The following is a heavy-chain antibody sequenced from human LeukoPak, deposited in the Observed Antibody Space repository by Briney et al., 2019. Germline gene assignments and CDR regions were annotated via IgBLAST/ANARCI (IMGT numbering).Heavy chain of an antibody. CDR3: ARDRTQGYCSSTSCYGGYDY. D-gene: IGHD2-2*01. CDR2: IYYSGST. CDR1: GGSISSYY. V-gene: IGHV4-39*07. J-gene: IGHJ4*02. Sequence: SETLSLTCTVSGGSISSYYWSWIRQPPGKGLEWIGSIYYSGSTYYNPSLKSRVTISVDRSKNQFSLKLSSVTAADTAVYYCARDRTQGYCSSTSCYGGYDYWGQGTLVTVSS.